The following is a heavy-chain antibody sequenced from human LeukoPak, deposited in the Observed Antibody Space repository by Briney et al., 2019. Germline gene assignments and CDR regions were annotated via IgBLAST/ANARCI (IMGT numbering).Heavy chain of an antibody. CDR2: ISYDGSNK. CDR1: GFTFSSYG. Sequence: GGSLRLSCAASGFTFSSYGMHWVRQAPGKGLEWVAVISYDGSNKYYADYVKGRFTISRDNSKNTLYLQMNSLRAEDTAVYYCAKDVQYQYGGQYYFDYWGQGTLVTVSS. J-gene: IGHJ4*02. D-gene: IGHD4-23*01. V-gene: IGHV3-30*18. CDR3: AKDVQYQYGGQYYFDY.